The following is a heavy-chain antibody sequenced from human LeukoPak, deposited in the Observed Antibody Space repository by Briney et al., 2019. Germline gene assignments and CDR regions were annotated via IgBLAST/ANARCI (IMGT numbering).Heavy chain of an antibody. CDR2: IAADGRDK. V-gene: IGHV3-30*04. J-gene: IGHJ4*02. CDR1: GFIFSNYA. CDR3: ARDADYSSSSDFDY. D-gene: IGHD6-6*01. Sequence: PGGSLRLSCAASGFIFSNYAMHWVRQAPGKGLEWVAVIAADGRDKHHADSVKGRFTVSRDNAKNSLYLQMNNLRAEDTAVYYCARDADYSSSSDFDYWGQGTLVTVSS.